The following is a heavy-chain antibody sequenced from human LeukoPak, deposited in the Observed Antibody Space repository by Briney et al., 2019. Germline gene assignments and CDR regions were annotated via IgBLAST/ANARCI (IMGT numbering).Heavy chain of an antibody. J-gene: IGHJ5*02. CDR1: GGSISSGGYY. V-gene: IGHV4-31*03. Sequence: KTSETLSLTCTVSGGSISSGGYYWSWIRQHPGKGLEWIGYIYYSGSTYYNPSLKSRVTISVDTSKNQFSLKLSSVTAADTAVYYCARIPDYEGDYVWGSYRPPPNWFVPWGQGTLVTVSS. CDR3: ARIPDYEGDYVWGSYRPPPNWFVP. D-gene: IGHD3-16*02. CDR2: IYYSGST.